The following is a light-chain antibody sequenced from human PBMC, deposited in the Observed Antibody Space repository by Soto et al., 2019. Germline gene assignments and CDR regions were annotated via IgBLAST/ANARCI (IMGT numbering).Light chain of an antibody. CDR1: QSLVHSDGGTY. CDR3: MQATQFPLT. V-gene: IGKV2-24*01. Sequence: DVVMTQTSLSSPVTLGQPASISCRSSQSLVHSDGGTYLSWLQQRPGQPPRLLIYKVSNRFPGVPDRFSGSGAATDFTLRISRVEAEDVGVYYCMQATQFPLTVGGGTKVEIK. J-gene: IGKJ4*01. CDR2: KVS.